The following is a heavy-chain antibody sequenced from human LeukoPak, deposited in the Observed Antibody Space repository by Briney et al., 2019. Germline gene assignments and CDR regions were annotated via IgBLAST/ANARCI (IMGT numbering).Heavy chain of an antibody. Sequence: GASVKVSCKASGGTFSGYAISWVRQAPGQGLAWMGGIIPIFGTANSAQKFQGRVTITADEATSTAYMELSSLRSEDTAVYYCARGGYSYGYFVSTFDYWGQGTLVTVSS. D-gene: IGHD5-18*01. CDR1: GGTFSGYA. V-gene: IGHV1-69*13. CDR2: IIPIFGTA. CDR3: ARGGYSYGYFVSTFDY. J-gene: IGHJ4*02.